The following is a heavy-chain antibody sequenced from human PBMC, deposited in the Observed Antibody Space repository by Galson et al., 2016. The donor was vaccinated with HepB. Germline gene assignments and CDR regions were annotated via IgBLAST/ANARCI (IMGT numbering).Heavy chain of an antibody. CDR1: GGTFRNYR. Sequence: SVKVSCKASGGTFRNYRIDWVRQAPGQGLEWMGGIIPMSGTPNYAQKFQVRVALTADESTSTAYMEVSSMSFEDTADYYCARGGPSNQALLFPEPLRTWGQGTLVTVSS. V-gene: IGHV1-69*13. D-gene: IGHD1-14*01. CDR2: IIPMSGTP. CDR3: ARGGPSNQALLFPEPLRT. J-gene: IGHJ4*02.